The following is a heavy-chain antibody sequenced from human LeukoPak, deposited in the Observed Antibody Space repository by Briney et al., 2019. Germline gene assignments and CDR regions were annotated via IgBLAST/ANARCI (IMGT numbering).Heavy chain of an antibody. D-gene: IGHD3-16*01. V-gene: IGHV3-21*01. CDR1: GFTVSSNY. Sequence: GGSLRLSCAASGFTVSSNYMSWVRQAPGKGLEWVSSISSSSSYIYYADSVKGRFTISRDNAKNSLYLQMNCLRAEDTAVYYCARDKGGDFDYWGQGTLVTVSS. J-gene: IGHJ4*02. CDR3: ARDKGGDFDY. CDR2: ISSSSSYI.